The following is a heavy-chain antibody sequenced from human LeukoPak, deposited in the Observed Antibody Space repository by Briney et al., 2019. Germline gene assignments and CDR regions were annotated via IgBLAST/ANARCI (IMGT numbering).Heavy chain of an antibody. J-gene: IGHJ4*02. D-gene: IGHD5-18*01. CDR2: IYHSGST. CDR1: GGSISSSNW. Sequence: SETLSLTCAVSGGSISSSNWWSWVRQPPGKGLEWIGGIYHSGSTNYNPSLKSRVTISVDKSKNQFSLKLSSVTAADTAVYYCARGGYSYGLSAYFDYWGQGTLVTVSS. CDR3: ARGGYSYGLSAYFDY. V-gene: IGHV4-4*02.